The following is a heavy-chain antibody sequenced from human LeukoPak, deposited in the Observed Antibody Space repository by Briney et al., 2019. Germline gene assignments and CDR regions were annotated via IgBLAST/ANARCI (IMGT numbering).Heavy chain of an antibody. CDR3: ARVGNDAFDI. Sequence: SETLSLTCTVSGGSVSSGNYYWSWIRQPPGKGLEWIVYIYYSGSTNYNPSLKSRVTISLDTSKNQFSLKLSSVTAADTAVYYCARVGNDAFDIWGQGTMVAVSS. V-gene: IGHV4-61*01. J-gene: IGHJ3*02. CDR1: GGSVSSGNYY. CDR2: IYYSGST.